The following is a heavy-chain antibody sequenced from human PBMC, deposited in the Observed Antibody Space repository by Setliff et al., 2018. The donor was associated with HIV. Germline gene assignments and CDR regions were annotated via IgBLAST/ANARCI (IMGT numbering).Heavy chain of an antibody. CDR1: SGSISSDNW. CDR2: IYHSGST. D-gene: IGHD4-17*01. CDR3: ARIYDYGSYYFDY. J-gene: IGHJ4*02. V-gene: IGHV4-4*02. Sequence: SETLSLTCAVSSGSISSDNWWTWLRQPPGKGLEWLGEIYHSGSTNYNPSLKSRVTISIDKSKRQFSLKLSSVTAADTAVYYCARIYDYGSYYFDYWGQGTLVTVSS.